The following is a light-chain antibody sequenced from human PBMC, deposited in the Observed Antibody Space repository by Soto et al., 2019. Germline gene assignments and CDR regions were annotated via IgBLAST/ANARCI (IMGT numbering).Light chain of an antibody. CDR3: QQYNNWPPIA. V-gene: IGKV3-15*01. J-gene: IGKJ5*01. CDR1: QSVTSN. Sequence: EIVMTQSPATLSVSPGERVTLHCRASQSVTSNLAWYQHKPGQSPRLLIYRASARATGVPDRFSGSGSGTEFTLTISSLQSEEFAVYCCQQYNNWPPIAFGQGTRLEIK. CDR2: RAS.